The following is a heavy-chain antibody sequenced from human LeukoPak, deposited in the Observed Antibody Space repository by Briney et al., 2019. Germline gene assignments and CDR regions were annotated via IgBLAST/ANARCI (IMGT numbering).Heavy chain of an antibody. J-gene: IGHJ3*01. Sequence: RTGGSLRPSCAASGFAVSSHYMSWVRQAPGKGLEWVSIISSDGITSYADSIKGRFTISRDNSRNTVYLQMSSLRPEDTAVYYCARSLGTTRLHRDAFDVWGQGTVVTVSS. V-gene: IGHV3-66*02. D-gene: IGHD1-26*01. CDR1: GFAVSSHY. CDR3: ARSLGTTRLHRDAFDV. CDR2: ISSDGIT.